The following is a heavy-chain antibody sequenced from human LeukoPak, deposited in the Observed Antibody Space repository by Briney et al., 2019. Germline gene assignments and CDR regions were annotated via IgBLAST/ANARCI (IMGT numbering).Heavy chain of an antibody. CDR1: GYTFTGYY. V-gene: IGHV1-2*02. CDR2: INPNSGGT. CDR3: ARRYGGNSEGWFDP. D-gene: IGHD4-23*01. Sequence: ASVKVSCKASGYTFTGYYMHWVRQAPGQGLEWVGWINPNSGGTNYAQKFQGRVTMTGDTSISTAYMELSRLRSDDTAVYYCARRYGGNSEGWFDPWGQGTLVTVSS. J-gene: IGHJ5*02.